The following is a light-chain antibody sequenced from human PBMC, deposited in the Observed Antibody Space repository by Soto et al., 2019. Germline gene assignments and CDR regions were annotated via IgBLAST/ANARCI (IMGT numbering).Light chain of an antibody. J-gene: IGLJ3*02. CDR2: LNSDGSH. CDR1: SEHNSYA. CDR3: QTWSTDIRV. Sequence: QSVLTQPPSASASLGASVKLTCTLSSEHNSYAIAWHQQQPEKGPRYLMKLNSDGSHSKGDGIPDRFSGSSSGAERYLTISSLQSEDEADYYCQTWSTDIRVFGGGTKVTVL. V-gene: IGLV4-69*01.